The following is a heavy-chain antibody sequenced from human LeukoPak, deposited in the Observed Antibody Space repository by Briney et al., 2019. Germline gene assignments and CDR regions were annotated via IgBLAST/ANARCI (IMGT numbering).Heavy chain of an antibody. CDR2: ISGSGGST. D-gene: IGHD2-15*01. V-gene: IGHV3-23*01. CDR1: GFTFSSYA. Sequence: GGSLRLSCAASGFTFSSYAMSGVRQAPGKGLEWVSAISGSGGSTYYADSVKGRFTISRDNSKNTLYLQMNSLRAEDTAVYYCAKDGGGNTDAFDIWGQGTMVTVSS. CDR3: AKDGGGNTDAFDI. J-gene: IGHJ3*02.